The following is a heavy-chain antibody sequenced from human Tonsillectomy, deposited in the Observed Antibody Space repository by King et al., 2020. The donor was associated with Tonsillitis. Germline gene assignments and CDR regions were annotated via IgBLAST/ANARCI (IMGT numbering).Heavy chain of an antibody. J-gene: IGHJ3*02. V-gene: IGHV4-38-2*01. CDR1: GYSISSGYY. CDR2: IYHSGST. D-gene: IGHD2-15*01. Sequence: QLQESGPGLVKPSETLSLPCAVSGYSISSGYYWGWVRQPPRRGLEWIGSIYHSGSTYYHPSLKTRFTIPVDTSKHQFSLKLSSVTAADPAVYYWARFAGGASCSLGDAFDIWGQGTMVTVSS. CDR3: ARFAGGASCSLGDAFDI.